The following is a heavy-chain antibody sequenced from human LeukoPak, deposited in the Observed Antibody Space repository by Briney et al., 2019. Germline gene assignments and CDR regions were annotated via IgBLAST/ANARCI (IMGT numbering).Heavy chain of an antibody. J-gene: IGHJ4*02. Sequence: SETLSLICTVSGGSISSGTYYWTWFRQPAGKGLEWIGRIYTSGSTNYNPSPKSRVTISVDTSKNQFSLKLTSVTAADTAVYYCASTSSYYNNRWYPFDYWGQGTLVTVSS. CDR3: ASTSSYYNNRWYPFDY. D-gene: IGHD6-13*01. CDR1: GGSISSGTYY. V-gene: IGHV4-61*02. CDR2: IYTSGST.